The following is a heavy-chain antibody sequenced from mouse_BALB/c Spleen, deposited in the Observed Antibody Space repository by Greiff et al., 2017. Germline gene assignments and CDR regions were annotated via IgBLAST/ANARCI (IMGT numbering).Heavy chain of an antibody. D-gene: IGHD2-13*01. Sequence: QVQLQQSGAELVRPGASVTLSCKASGYTFTDYEMHWVKQTPVQGLEWIGAIYPETGGTAYNQKFKGKATLTADTSSSTAYMELRSLTSEDSAVCYCARCGLGDMDYWGQGTTVTVSS. J-gene: IGHJ4*01. V-gene: IGHV1-15*01. CDR1: GYTFTDYE. CDR3: ARCGLGDMDY. CDR2: IYPETGGT.